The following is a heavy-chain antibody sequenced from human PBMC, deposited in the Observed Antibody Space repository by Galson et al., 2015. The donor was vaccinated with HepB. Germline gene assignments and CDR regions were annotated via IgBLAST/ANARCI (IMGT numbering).Heavy chain of an antibody. Sequence: SLRLSCAASGFTFSNYAITWVRQAPGQGLEWVSAISDSGGSTYYADSVGGRFTISRDNSKNTLYLQMNGLTADDTAVYFCAKDAAPGSGSRYFDDWGQGTLVTVSS. D-gene: IGHD6-19*01. J-gene: IGHJ4*02. V-gene: IGHV3-23*01. CDR2: ISDSGGST. CDR3: AKDAAPGSGSRYFDD. CDR1: GFTFSNYA.